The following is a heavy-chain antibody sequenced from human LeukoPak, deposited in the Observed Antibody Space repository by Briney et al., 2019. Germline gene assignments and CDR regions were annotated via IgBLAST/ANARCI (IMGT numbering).Heavy chain of an antibody. CDR3: AAGRVTPY. V-gene: IGHV3-21*01. Sequence: GGSLRLSCAASGSTFSTYTLNWVRQAPGKGLEWVSSVSSRSSYIYYADSVKGRFTISRDNAKNSLYLQMNSLRVEDTAVYYCAAGRVTPYWGQGTLVTVSS. J-gene: IGHJ4*02. CDR2: VSSRSSYI. D-gene: IGHD3/OR15-3a*01. CDR1: GSTFSTYT.